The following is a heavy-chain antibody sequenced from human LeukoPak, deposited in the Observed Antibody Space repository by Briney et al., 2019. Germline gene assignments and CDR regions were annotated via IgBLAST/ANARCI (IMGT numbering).Heavy chain of an antibody. CDR1: GGSISSSSSY. CDR3: VAAAPPRVYFDY. V-gene: IGHV4-39*01. Sequence: PSETLSLTCTVSGGSISSSSSYWGWIRQPPGKGLEWIGNIYYSGSTYYNPSLKSRVTISVDTSKTQFSLQLSSVTAADTAVYYCVAAAPPRVYFDYWGQGTLVTVSS. CDR2: IYYSGST. J-gene: IGHJ4*02. D-gene: IGHD6-25*01.